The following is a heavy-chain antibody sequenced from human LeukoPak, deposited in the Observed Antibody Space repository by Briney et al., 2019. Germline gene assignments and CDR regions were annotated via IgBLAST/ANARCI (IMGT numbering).Heavy chain of an antibody. CDR1: GFTFSSYA. J-gene: IGHJ4*02. D-gene: IGHD5-12*01. CDR2: IRYDGSNK. Sequence: PGGSLRLSCAASGFTFSSYAMHWVRQAPGKGLEWVAFIRYDGSNKYYADSVKGRFTISRDNAKNSLYLQMNSLRAEDTAVYYCARGHSGYGGSFDYWGQGTLVTVSS. V-gene: IGHV3-30*02. CDR3: ARGHSGYGGSFDY.